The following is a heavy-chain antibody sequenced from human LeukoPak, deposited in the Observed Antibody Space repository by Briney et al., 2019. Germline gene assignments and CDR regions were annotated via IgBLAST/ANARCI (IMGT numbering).Heavy chain of an antibody. J-gene: IGHJ4*02. CDR3: ARDLRRKRGAGTTTGDY. D-gene: IGHD6-19*01. Sequence: ASVKVSCKASGYTFTSYAMHWVRQAPGQRLEWMGWINAGNGNTKYSQKFQGRVTMTRDTSTSTVYMELSSLRSEDTAVYYCARDLRRKRGAGTTTGDYWGQGTLVTVSS. V-gene: IGHV1-3*01. CDR1: GYTFTSYA. CDR2: INAGNGNT.